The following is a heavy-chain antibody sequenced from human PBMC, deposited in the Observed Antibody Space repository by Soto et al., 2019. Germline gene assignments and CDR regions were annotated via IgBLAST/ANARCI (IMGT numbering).Heavy chain of an antibody. V-gene: IGHV3-23*01. J-gene: IGHJ4*02. CDR1: GFTFSSYS. D-gene: IGHD3-10*01. CDR3: AKKVNSASGSQFCDY. CDR2: FRSGGDDETT. Sequence: GGSLRLSCAASGFTFSSYSMSWVRQAQGKGLEWVSGFRSGGDDETTYYADAVRGRFTISRDNSKNTLFLQMNSLRAEDTAIYYCAKKVNSASGSQFCDYGGQGPLVTVSS.